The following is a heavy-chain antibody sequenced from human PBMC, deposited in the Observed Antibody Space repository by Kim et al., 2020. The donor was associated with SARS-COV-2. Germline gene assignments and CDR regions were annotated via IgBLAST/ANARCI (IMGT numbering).Heavy chain of an antibody. V-gene: IGHV3-13*01. Sequence: VKGRFTISRENAKNSLYLQMNSRRAGDTAVYYCARARLTGDYYYYYGMDVWGQGTTVTVSS. J-gene: IGHJ6*02. CDR3: ARARLTGDYYYYYGMDV. D-gene: IGHD7-27*01.